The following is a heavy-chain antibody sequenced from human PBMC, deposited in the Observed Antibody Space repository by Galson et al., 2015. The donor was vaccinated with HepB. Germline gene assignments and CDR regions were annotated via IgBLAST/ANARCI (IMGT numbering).Heavy chain of an antibody. J-gene: IGHJ4*02. V-gene: IGHV3-21*01. Sequence: SLRLSCAASGFAFSSYSMNWVRQAPGKGLEWVSSMSGSSNYIYYADSVKGRFTISRDNAKNSLYLQMNSLRAEDTAVYYCARCFIDYDDLQAPVDYWGQGTLVTVSS. CDR1: GFAFSSYS. CDR3: ARCFIDYDDLQAPVDY. D-gene: IGHD4-17*01. CDR2: MSGSSNYI.